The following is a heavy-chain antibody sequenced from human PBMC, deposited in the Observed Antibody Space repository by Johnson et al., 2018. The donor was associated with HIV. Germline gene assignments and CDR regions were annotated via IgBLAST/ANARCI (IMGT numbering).Heavy chain of an antibody. Sequence: VQLVESGGGVVQPGGSLRLSCTASGFTLSSYAIHWVRQAPGKGLEWVAVISYDGSKKYYADSVKGRFAISRDNSKNTLHLQMNSLRAEDTAVYYCAREGLKQLERGDGDAFDIWGQGTMVTVSS. J-gene: IGHJ3*02. CDR2: ISYDGSKK. CDR1: GFTLSSYA. V-gene: IGHV3-30*09. CDR3: AREGLKQLERGDGDAFDI. D-gene: IGHD6-6*01.